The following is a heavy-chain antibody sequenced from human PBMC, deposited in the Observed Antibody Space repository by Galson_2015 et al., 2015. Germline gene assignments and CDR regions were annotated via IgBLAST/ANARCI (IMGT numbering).Heavy chain of an antibody. CDR3: GRGGWGGDYVWGSYRYTYYGMDV. D-gene: IGHD3-16*02. CDR2: INHSGST. V-gene: IGHV4-34*01. Sequence: SETLSLTCAVYGGSFSSSYWSWSRQPPGKGLEWIGEINHSGSTNYNPSLKSRVTISVDTSKNQFSLKLSSVTAAVPALYYWGRGGWGGDYVWGSYRYTYYGMDVWGQGTTVTVSS. J-gene: IGHJ6*02. CDR1: GGSFSSSY.